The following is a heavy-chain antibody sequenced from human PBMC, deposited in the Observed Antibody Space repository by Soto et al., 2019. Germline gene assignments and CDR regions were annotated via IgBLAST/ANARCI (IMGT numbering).Heavy chain of an antibody. CDR1: GGNFSGYI. Sequence: SETQSLTSAVSGGNFSGYIWTWIRQTPGKGLQWIGQINHSGSSIYNPSLKNRVTISTMSNNKFSLELSSVTAADTAVYYCTRGLFSGSSYSGSWYYFDSWGQGTMVTVSS. J-gene: IGHJ4*02. D-gene: IGHD1-26*01. CDR2: INHSGSS. V-gene: IGHV4-34*01. CDR3: TRGLFSGSSYSGSWYYFDS.